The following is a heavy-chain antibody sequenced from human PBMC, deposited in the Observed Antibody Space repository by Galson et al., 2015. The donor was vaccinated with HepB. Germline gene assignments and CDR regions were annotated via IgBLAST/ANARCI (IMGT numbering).Heavy chain of an antibody. CDR2: IKPNSGDT. J-gene: IGHJ5*02. Sequence: SVKVSCKASGYTFTGYYVHWVRQAPGQGLEWMGRIKPNSGDTNFAQKFQGRVTMISDTSITTAYMELSGLRSDDTAVYYCAREQNSYYNDSTGYYYARFDTWGQGTLVTVSS. CDR1: GYTFTGYY. V-gene: IGHV1-2*06. D-gene: IGHD3-22*01. CDR3: AREQNSYYNDSTGYYYARFDT.